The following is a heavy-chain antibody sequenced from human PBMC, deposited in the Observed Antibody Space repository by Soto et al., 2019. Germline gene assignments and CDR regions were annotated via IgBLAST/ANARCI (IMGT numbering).Heavy chain of an antibody. J-gene: IGHJ4*02. CDR2: ISHDGSNK. Sequence: QVQLVESGGGAVQPGRSLRLSCAASGFTFRSYAMHWVRQAPGKGLEWVAVISHDGSNKYYADSVKVRFTISRDNSKNTLYLQMNSLRAEDTAVYYCASDRGYCSSTSCYLVSGVDYWGQGTLVTVSS. D-gene: IGHD2-2*01. CDR1: GFTFRSYA. V-gene: IGHV3-30-3*01. CDR3: ASDRGYCSSTSCYLVSGVDY.